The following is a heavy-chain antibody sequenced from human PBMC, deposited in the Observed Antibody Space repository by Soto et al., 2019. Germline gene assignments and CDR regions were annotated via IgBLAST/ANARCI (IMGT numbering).Heavy chain of an antibody. D-gene: IGHD2-15*01. CDR3: ARGGEFCSTGSCNSSLGDAFDV. CDR1: GYTFSDYY. J-gene: IGHJ3*01. CDR2: ISPNNGAT. Sequence: QVQLVQSGAEVKKPGASMKVSCKASGYTFSDYYMHWVRQAPGQGLECMGWISPNNGATNYAQKFQDRVTMTRAASITTAYMELNRLRSDGTAVYYCARGGEFCSTGSCNSSLGDAFDVWGQGTTVTVSS. V-gene: IGHV1-2*02.